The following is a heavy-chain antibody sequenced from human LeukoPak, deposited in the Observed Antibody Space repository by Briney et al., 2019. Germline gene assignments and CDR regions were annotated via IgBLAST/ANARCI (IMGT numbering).Heavy chain of an antibody. D-gene: IGHD3-10*01. J-gene: IGHJ4*02. V-gene: IGHV4-4*07. CDR2: IYTSGSI. Sequence: SETLSLTCTVSGSSISSYYWSWIRQPAGKGLEWIGRIYTSGSINYNPSLKSRVTISVDKSNNQFSLKLSSVTAADTAVYYCARRFGEFTSYYFDYWGQGTLVTVSS. CDR1: GSSISSYY. CDR3: ARRFGEFTSYYFDY.